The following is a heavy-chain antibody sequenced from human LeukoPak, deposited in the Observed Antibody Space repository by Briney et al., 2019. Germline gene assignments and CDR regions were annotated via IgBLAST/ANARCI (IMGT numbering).Heavy chain of an antibody. D-gene: IGHD2-21*01. J-gene: IGHJ4*01. V-gene: IGHV3-53*01. CDR2: IYSAGNT. CDR3: ASSYCGGTLCYDHY. CDR1: AFTVSGNY. Sequence: PGGSLRLSCAASAFTVSGNYMSWARQAPGKGLEWVSAIYSAGNTYYADSVKGRFTISRDNSKNTLYLQMNSLRAEDTAVYYCASSYCGGTLCYDHYWGHGTLVTVSS.